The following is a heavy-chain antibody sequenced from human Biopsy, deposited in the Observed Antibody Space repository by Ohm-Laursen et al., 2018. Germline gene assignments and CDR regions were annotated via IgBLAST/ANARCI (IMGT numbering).Heavy chain of an antibody. V-gene: IGHV3-23*01. D-gene: IGHD1/OR15-1a*01. Sequence: SLRLSCTASGFTFSNYAMSWVRQAPGKGLEWVSGISGSGGRTHYAESMKGRFTISRDNSKKTVYLQMKSLRAEDTAVYYCAKEVFSAVGTSGFDPWGQGTLVTVSS. J-gene: IGHJ5*02. CDR3: AKEVFSAVGTSGFDP. CDR2: ISGSGGRT. CDR1: GFTFSNYA.